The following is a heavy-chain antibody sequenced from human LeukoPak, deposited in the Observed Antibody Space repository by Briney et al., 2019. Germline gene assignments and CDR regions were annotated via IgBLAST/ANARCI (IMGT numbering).Heavy chain of an antibody. CDR3: ARDRGKYYGMDV. CDR1: GFTFSSFS. Sequence: GGSLRLSCAASGFTFSSFSMIWVRQAPGKGLEWVSSISSSSSYIYYADSVKGRFTISRDNAKNSLYLQMNSLRAEDTAVYYCARDRGKYYGMDVWGQGTTVTVSS. J-gene: IGHJ6*02. V-gene: IGHV3-21*01. CDR2: ISSSSSYI. D-gene: IGHD3-10*01.